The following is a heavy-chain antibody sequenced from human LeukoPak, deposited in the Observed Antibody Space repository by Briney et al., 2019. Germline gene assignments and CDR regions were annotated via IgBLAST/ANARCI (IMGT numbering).Heavy chain of an antibody. Sequence: GGSLRLSCAASGFTFSSYAMHWVRQAPGKGLEWVAVISYDGSNKYYADSVKGRFTISRDNSKNTLYLEMNSLRAEDTAVYYCARGVGYCSGGSCYDPKKLRVTAFDIWGQGTMVTVSS. V-gene: IGHV3-30*04. CDR3: ARGVGYCSGGSCYDPKKLRVTAFDI. J-gene: IGHJ3*02. D-gene: IGHD2-15*01. CDR1: GFTFSSYA. CDR2: ISYDGSNK.